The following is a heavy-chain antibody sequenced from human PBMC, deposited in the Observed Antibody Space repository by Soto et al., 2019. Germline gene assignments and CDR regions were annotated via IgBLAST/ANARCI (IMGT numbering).Heavy chain of an antibody. CDR3: TTDSTWIDIVVVVAASPDAFDI. CDR2: IKSKTDGGTT. J-gene: IGHJ3*02. D-gene: IGHD2-15*01. V-gene: IGHV3-15*01. CDR1: GFTFSNAW. Sequence: GGSLRLSCAASGFTFSNAWMSWVRQAPGKGLEWVGRIKSKTDGGTTDYAAPVKGRFTISRDDSKNTLYLQMNSLKTEDTAVYYCTTDSTWIDIVVVVAASPDAFDIWGQGTMVTVSS.